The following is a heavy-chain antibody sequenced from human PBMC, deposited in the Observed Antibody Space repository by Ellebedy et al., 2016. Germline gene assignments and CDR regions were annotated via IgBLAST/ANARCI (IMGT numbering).Heavy chain of an antibody. V-gene: IGHV3-53*01. CDR3: VTKHDATFHI. J-gene: IGHJ3*02. D-gene: IGHD1-1*01. Sequence: GESLKISXAASGFRVTSNDMSWVRQPPGKGLECVSLLYSGGATYYAKSVEGRFTITSDRSKRKLYLQMSGLGAEDTAIYYCVTKHDATFHIWGQGTMVSVSS. CDR2: LYSGGAT. CDR1: GFRVTSND.